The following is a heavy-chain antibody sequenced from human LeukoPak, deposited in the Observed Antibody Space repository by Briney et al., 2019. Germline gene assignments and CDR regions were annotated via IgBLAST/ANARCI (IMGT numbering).Heavy chain of an antibody. V-gene: IGHV3-11*01. D-gene: IGHD2-15*01. J-gene: IGHJ5*02. CDR2: ISSSGSTI. CDR3: ARDRLAATGPNWFDP. CDR1: GFTFSDYY. Sequence: GGSLRLSCAASGFTFSDYYMSWIRQAPGKGLEWVSYISSSGSTIYYADSVKGRFTISRDNAKNSLYLQMNSLRAEDTAVYYCARDRLAATGPNWFDPWGQGTLVTVSS.